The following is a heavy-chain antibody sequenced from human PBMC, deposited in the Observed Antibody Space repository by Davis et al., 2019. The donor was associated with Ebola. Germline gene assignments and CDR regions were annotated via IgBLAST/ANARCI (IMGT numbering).Heavy chain of an antibody. CDR2: IYHSGTT. CDR1: GGSFSGYY. J-gene: IGHJ5*02. V-gene: IGHV4-34*01. Sequence: GSLRLSCAVYGGSFSGYYWSWIRQPPGKGLEWIGTIYHSGTTYYNPSLKSRVTISVDTSKNRFSLKLSSVTAADTAVYYCARDGALSWFDPWGQGTLVTVSS. CDR3: ARDGALSWFDP. D-gene: IGHD3-16*01.